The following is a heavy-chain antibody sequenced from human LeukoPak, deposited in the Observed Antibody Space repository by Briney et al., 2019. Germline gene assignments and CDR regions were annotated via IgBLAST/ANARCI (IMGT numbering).Heavy chain of an antibody. CDR3: ARPHIVAPGYYYYYYYMDV. V-gene: IGHV3-74*01. J-gene: IGHJ6*03. D-gene: IGHD3-22*01. CDR2: INSDGSST. Sequence: GGSLRLSCAASGFTFSSYWMHWVRQAPGKGLVWVSRINSDGSSTSYADSVKGRFTISRDNAKNTLYLQMNSLRAEDTAVYYCARPHIVAPGYYYYYYYMDVWGKGTTVTVSS. CDR1: GFTFSSYW.